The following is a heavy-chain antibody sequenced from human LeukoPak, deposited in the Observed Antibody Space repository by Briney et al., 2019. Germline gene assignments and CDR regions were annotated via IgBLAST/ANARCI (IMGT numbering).Heavy chain of an antibody. V-gene: IGHV3-23*01. CDR3: ARSRDGYKRFDS. J-gene: IGHJ4*02. CDR2: ISGSDGNT. D-gene: IGHD5-24*01. Sequence: PGGSLRLSCAASGFTFSRHAMSWVRLAPGRGLEWVSAISGSDGNTYHADSVKGRFTISRDISENTLYLQMNSLRAEDTAVYFCARSRDGYKRFDSWGQGTLVTVSS. CDR1: GFTFSRHA.